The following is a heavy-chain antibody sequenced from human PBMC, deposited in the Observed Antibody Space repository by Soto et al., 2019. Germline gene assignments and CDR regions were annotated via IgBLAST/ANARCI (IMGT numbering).Heavy chain of an antibody. CDR2: IYPGDSDT. J-gene: IGHJ4*02. Sequence: GESLKISCKGSGYSFTNYWIGWVRQMPGKGLEWMGIIYPGDSDTRYSPSFQGQVTMSADKSISTAYLQWSSLKASDTAMYYCVRLSHCSSSCYEEGFDYWGQGTLVTVSS. D-gene: IGHD2-2*01. CDR3: VRLSHCSSSCYEEGFDY. CDR1: GYSFTNYW. V-gene: IGHV5-51*01.